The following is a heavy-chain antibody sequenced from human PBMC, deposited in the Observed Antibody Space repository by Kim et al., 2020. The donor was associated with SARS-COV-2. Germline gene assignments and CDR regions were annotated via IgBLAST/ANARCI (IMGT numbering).Heavy chain of an antibody. CDR2: GNT. V-gene: IGHV1-18*01. Sequence: GNTNYAQKLQGRVTMTTDTSTRTGFMELRSMRSDDTAVYYCARGLSGSDYWGQGTLVTVSS. J-gene: IGHJ4*02. CDR3: ARGLSGSDY. D-gene: IGHD3-10*01.